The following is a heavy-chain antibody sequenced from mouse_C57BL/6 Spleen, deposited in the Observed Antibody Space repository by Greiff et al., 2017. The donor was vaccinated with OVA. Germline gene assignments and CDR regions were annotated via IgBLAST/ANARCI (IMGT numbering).Heavy chain of an antibody. CDR1: GYAFSSSW. CDR3: HGYDDGYYFDY. Sequence: QVQLQQSGPELVKPGASVKISCKASGYAFSSSWMNWVKQRPGKGLEWIGRIYPGDGDTNYNGKFKGKATLTADKSSSTAYMQLSSLTSEDSAVYFGHGYDDGYYFDYWGQGTTLTVSS. J-gene: IGHJ2*01. D-gene: IGHD2-2*01. CDR2: IYPGDGDT. V-gene: IGHV1-82*01.